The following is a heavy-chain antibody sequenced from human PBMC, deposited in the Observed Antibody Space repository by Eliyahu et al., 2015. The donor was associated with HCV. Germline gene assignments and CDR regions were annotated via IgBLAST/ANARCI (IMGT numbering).Heavy chain of an antibody. CDR1: GYTFXGXY. Sequence: QVQLVQSGAEVKKPGASVKVSCKASGYTFXGXYMHWVRQAPGQGLEWMGWINPNSGGTNYAQKFQGRVTMTRDTSISTAYMELSRLRSDDTAVYYCARAIDDSSGYYSPFDYWGQGTLVTVSS. CDR2: INPNSGGT. J-gene: IGHJ4*02. V-gene: IGHV1-2*02. CDR3: ARAIDDSSGYYSPFDY. D-gene: IGHD3-22*01.